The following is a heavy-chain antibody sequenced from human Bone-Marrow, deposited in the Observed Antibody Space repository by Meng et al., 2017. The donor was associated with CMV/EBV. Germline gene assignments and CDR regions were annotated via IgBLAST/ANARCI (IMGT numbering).Heavy chain of an antibody. V-gene: IGHV3-11*01. CDR2: ISESGTSM. CDR1: GFTFSDHY. D-gene: IGHD3-10*01. J-gene: IGHJ6*02. CDR3: VREIYTGSGAAMDV. Sequence: GESLKISCAASGFTFSDHYMIWIRQAPGKGLAWVSHISESGTSMNYVDSVKGRFTISRDNAKNSLFLQMDSLRVEDAAVYYCVREIYTGSGAAMDVWGQGTPVTVPS.